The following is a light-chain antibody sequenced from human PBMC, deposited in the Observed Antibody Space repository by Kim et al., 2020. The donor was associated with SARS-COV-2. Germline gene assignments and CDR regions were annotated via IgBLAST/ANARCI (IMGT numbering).Light chain of an antibody. J-gene: IGLJ3*02. Sequence: QPVLTQSPSASASLGASVKLTCILSSGHSNHGIAWHQQQPDKGPRFLLKVNYDGTHNRGDGVPDRFSGSSSGAERYLTISSLQSEDEADYYCQTWDTGIRVFGGGTQLTVL. CDR3: QTWDTGIRV. CDR2: VNYDGTH. CDR1: SGHSNHG. V-gene: IGLV4-69*01.